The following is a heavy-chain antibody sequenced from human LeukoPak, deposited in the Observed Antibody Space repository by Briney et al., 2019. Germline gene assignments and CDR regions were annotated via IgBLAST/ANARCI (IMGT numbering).Heavy chain of an antibody. Sequence: ASVKVSCKASGYTFTSYYMHWVRQAPGQGLEWMGIINPSGGSTSYAQKFQGRVTMTRGMSTSTVYMELSSLRSEDTAVYYCARDTSSDFDYWGQGTLVTVSS. V-gene: IGHV1-46*01. CDR3: ARDTSSDFDY. CDR1: GYTFTSYY. J-gene: IGHJ4*02. CDR2: INPSGGST. D-gene: IGHD6-25*01.